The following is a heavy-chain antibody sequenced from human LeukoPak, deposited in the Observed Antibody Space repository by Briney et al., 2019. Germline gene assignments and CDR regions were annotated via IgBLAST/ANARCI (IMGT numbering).Heavy chain of an antibody. CDR2: IRSKANSYAT. Sequence: PGGSLRLSCAASGFTFSGSAMHWVRQASGKGLEWVGRIRSKANSYATAYAASVKGRFTIPRDDSKNTAYLQMNSLKTEDTAVYYCTMTTVTPSLGYWGQGTLVTVSS. CDR3: TMTTVTPSLGY. CDR1: GFTFSGSA. V-gene: IGHV3-73*01. J-gene: IGHJ4*02. D-gene: IGHD4-17*01.